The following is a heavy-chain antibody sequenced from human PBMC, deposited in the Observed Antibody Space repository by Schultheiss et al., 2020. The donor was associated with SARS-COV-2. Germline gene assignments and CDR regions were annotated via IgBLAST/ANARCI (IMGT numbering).Heavy chain of an antibody. CDR1: GYSISSGYY. J-gene: IGHJ4*02. Sequence: SETLSLTCAVYGYSISSGYYWGWIRQPPGKGLEWIGSIYHSGSTYYNPSLKSRVTISVDTSKNQFSLKLNSVTAADTAVYYCARSLPYSYGLDYWGQGTLVTVSS. CDR3: ARSLPYSYGLDY. D-gene: IGHD5-18*01. CDR2: IYHSGST. V-gene: IGHV4-38-2*01.